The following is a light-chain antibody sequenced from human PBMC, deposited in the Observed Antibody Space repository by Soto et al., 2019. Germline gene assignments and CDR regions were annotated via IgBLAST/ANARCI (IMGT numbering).Light chain of an antibody. CDR2: DAS. CDR1: QSISSW. J-gene: IGKJ1*01. V-gene: IGKV1-5*01. Sequence: ITMSQSPAALSAFDGDRVTLSFRASQSISSWLAWYQQKPGKAPKLLIYDASSLESGVPSRFSGSGSGTEFTLTISSLQPDDFATYYCQQYNSYWTFGQGTKVDIK. CDR3: QQYNSYWT.